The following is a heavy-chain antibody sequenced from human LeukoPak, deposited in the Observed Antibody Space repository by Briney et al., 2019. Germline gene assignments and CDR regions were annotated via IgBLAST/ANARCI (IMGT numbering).Heavy chain of an antibody. CDR2: ISYDGSNK. V-gene: IGHV3-30*03. CDR3: ARAPGGYCSGGSCYSQY. D-gene: IGHD2-15*01. CDR1: GFTFSSYG. J-gene: IGHJ4*02. Sequence: GGSLRLSCAASGFTFSSYGMHWVRQAPGKGLEWVAVISYDGSNKYYADSVKGRFTISRDNSKNTLYLQMNSLRAEDTAVYYCARAPGGYCSGGSCYSQYWGQGTLVTVSS.